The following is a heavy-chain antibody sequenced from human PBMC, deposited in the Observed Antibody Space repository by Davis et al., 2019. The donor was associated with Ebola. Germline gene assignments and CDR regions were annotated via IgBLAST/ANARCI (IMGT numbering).Heavy chain of an antibody. D-gene: IGHD5-24*01. J-gene: IGHJ4*02. CDR3: ARDGMATIPPCDY. V-gene: IGHV3-21*01. CDR2: ISSSSSYI. Sequence: GESLKISCAASGFTFSIYGMNWVRQAPGKGLEWVSSISSSSSYIYQADSVKGRFTISRDNAKNSLYLQMNSLRAEDTAVYYCARDGMATIPPCDYWGQGTLVTVSS. CDR1: GFTFSIYG.